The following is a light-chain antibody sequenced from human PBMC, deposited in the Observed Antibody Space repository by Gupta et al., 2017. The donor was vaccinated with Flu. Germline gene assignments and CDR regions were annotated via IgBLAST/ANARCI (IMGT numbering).Light chain of an antibody. Sequence: ETVITQSPASLSVSPGERATLSCWASQSISSNLAWYRQKPGQAPRPLMYGASTRATGSPARFSGSGWGTEFALTISSLQSEEFAVYYCQQYDSWTPTSPTFGQGTKVEIK. V-gene: IGKV3D-15*01. CDR3: QQYDSWTPTSPT. CDR2: GAS. CDR1: QSISSN. J-gene: IGKJ1*01.